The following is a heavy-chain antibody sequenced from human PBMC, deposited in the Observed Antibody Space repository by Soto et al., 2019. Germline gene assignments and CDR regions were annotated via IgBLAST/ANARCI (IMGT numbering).Heavy chain of an antibody. J-gene: IGHJ5*02. CDR3: ARGAVRGDMIGSWFDP. CDR1: GFTISSYD. CDR2: IGTAGDT. D-gene: IGHD3-10*01. Sequence: EVQLVESGGGLVQPGGSLRLSCAASGFTISSYDMHWVRQATGKGLEWVSAIGTAGDTYYPGSVKGRFTISRENAKNSLYIQMNSLRAGDTAVYYCARGAVRGDMIGSWFDPWGQGTLFTVSS. V-gene: IGHV3-13*01.